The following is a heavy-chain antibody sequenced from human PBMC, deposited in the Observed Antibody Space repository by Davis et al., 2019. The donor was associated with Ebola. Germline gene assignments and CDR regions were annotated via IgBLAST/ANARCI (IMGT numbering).Heavy chain of an antibody. CDR3: AKGDNSGWYGVDY. Sequence: PGGSLRLSCSASGFTFSTFGMFWVRQAPGKGLEWVAFIRSDGSEKHYADSVKGRVTISRENSKATLDLQMNSLRAEDTAVYYCAKGDNSGWYGVDYWGQGTLVTVSS. D-gene: IGHD6-19*01. V-gene: IGHV3-30*02. CDR1: GFTFSTFG. J-gene: IGHJ4*02. CDR2: IRSDGSEK.